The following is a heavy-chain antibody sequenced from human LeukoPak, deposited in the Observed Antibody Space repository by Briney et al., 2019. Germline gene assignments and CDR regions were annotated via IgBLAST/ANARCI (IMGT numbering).Heavy chain of an antibody. V-gene: IGHV3-23*01. Sequence: GGSLRLSCTASGFSFSNYAMSWVRQAPGKGLEWVSAIGGSDGRTYYADSVQGRFTISRDNSKDTLDLHMNSLRAEDTAVYYCARVSGYDLGGFDYWGQGTLVTVSS. D-gene: IGHD5-12*01. CDR1: GFSFSNYA. J-gene: IGHJ4*02. CDR3: ARVSGYDLGGFDY. CDR2: IGGSDGRT.